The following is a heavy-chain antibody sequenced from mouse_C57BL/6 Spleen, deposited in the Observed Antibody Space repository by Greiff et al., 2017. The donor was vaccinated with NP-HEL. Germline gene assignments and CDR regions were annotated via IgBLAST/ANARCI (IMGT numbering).Heavy chain of an antibody. Sequence: QVQLQQPGTELVKPGASVKLSCKASGYTFTSYWMHWVKQRPGQGLEWIGNINPSNGGTNYNEKFKSKATLTVDKSSSIAYMQLSSLTSEDSAVYYCAHGTTVARNYFDYWGQGTTLTVSS. CDR2: INPSNGGT. V-gene: IGHV1-53*01. J-gene: IGHJ2*01. CDR3: AHGTTVARNYFDY. CDR1: GYTFTSYW. D-gene: IGHD1-1*01.